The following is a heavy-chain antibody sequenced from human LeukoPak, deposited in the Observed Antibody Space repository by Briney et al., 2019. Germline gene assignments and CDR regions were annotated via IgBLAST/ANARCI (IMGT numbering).Heavy chain of an antibody. J-gene: IGHJ4*02. CDR3: ARQEYGGYDFGGGGFDY. CDR1: GGSIISSSYT. D-gene: IGHD5-12*01. V-gene: IGHV4-39*01. CDR2: IYYSGIT. Sequence: AQTLSLTCTVSGGSIISSSYTWGWIRQPPGKGLEWIGNIYYSGITYYNPSLESRVTISEDTSRNQFSLKLNSVTAADTAMYYCARQEYGGYDFGGGGFDYWGQGTLVTVSS.